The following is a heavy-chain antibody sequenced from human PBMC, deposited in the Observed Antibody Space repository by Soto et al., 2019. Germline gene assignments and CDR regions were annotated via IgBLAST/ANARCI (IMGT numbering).Heavy chain of an antibody. CDR1: GYTFTSYG. D-gene: IGHD6-13*01. CDR2: ISAYNGNT. V-gene: IGHV1-18*01. Sequence: GASVKVSCKASGYTFTSYGISWVLQAPGQGLEWMGWISAYNGNTNYAQKLQGRVTMTTDTSTSTAYMELRSLRSDDTAVYYCARDRSSIAAAGDAFDIWGQGTMVTVSS. CDR3: ARDRSSIAAAGDAFDI. J-gene: IGHJ3*02.